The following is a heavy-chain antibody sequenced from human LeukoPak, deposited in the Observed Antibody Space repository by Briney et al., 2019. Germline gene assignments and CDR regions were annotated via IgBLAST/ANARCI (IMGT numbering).Heavy chain of an antibody. V-gene: IGHV4-59*01. D-gene: IGHD1-26*01. CDR2: IYYSGST. CDR1: GGSISSYY. J-gene: IGHJ2*01. CDR3: ATDLVGATGWYFDL. Sequence: PSETLSLTCTVSGGSISSYYWSWIRQPPGKGLEWIGYIYYSGSTNYNPSLKSRVTISVDTSKNQFSLKLSSVTAADTAVYYCATDLVGATGWYFDLWGRGTLVTVSS.